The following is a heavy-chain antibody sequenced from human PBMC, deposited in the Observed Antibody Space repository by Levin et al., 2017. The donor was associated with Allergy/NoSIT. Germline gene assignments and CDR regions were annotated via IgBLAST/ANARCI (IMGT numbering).Heavy chain of an antibody. CDR2: INPNSGGT. D-gene: IGHD3-22*01. CDR1: GYTFTGYY. J-gene: IGHJ3*02. CDR3: AREIWMISSNDAFDI. V-gene: IGHV1-2*02. Sequence: GESLKISCKASGYTFTGYYMHWVRQAPGQGLEWMGWINPNSGGTNYAQKFQGRVTMTRDTSISTAYMELSRLRSDDTAVYYCAREIWMISSNDAFDIWGQGTMVTVSS.